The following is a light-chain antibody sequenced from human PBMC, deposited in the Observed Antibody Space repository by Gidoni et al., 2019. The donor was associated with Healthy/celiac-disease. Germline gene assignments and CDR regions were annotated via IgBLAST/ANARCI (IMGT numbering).Light chain of an antibody. CDR2: AAS. V-gene: IGKV1-39*01. J-gene: IGKJ2*01. CDR1: KSISSY. CDR3: QQSDSTPPYT. Sequence: DIQLTQSQSSLSASVGDRVTITCRASKSISSYLNWYQQKPGKAPKLLIYAASSLQSGVPSRFSGSGSGTDFTLTISSLQPEDFATYYCQQSDSTPPYTFGQGTKLEIK.